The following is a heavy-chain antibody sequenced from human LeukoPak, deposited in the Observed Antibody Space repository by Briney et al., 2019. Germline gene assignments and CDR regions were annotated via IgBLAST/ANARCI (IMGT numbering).Heavy chain of an antibody. D-gene: IGHD1-26*01. CDR3: GRDLSGSPDY. J-gene: IGHJ4*02. V-gene: IGHV3-74*01. CDR1: GFTFSHYW. Sequence: GGSLRLSCAVSGFTFSHYWMHWVRHTPGKGLVWVSHINTDGSTTGYADSVKGRFTISRDNAKNTLYLQMNTLRAEDTAVYYCGRDLSGSPDYWGQGTLVTVSS. CDR2: INTDGSTT.